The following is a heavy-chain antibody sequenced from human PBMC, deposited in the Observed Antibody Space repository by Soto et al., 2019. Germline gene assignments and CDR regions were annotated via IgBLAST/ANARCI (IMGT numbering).Heavy chain of an antibody. Sequence: QVQLQQWGAGLLKPSETLSLTCAVYGGFVTSGSYYWSWIRQPPGKGLECIGEMSHSDGIHFNPSLKSRVTNAVVTSKNHFTLEMSSLTAAHTALYYCSRLERGTATTFVDAFDIWGPGRMVTVS. CDR3: SRLERGTATTFVDAFDI. V-gene: IGHV4-34*01. CDR2: MSHSDGI. J-gene: IGHJ3*02. D-gene: IGHD1-1*01. CDR1: GGFVTSGSYY.